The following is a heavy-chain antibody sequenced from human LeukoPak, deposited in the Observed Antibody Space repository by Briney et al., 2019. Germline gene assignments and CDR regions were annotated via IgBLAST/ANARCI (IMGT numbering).Heavy chain of an antibody. CDR1: GFTFSSYA. CDR2: ISGSGGST. V-gene: IGHV3-23*01. Sequence: PGGSLRLSCAASGFTFSSYAMSWVRQAPGKGLEWVSAISGSGGSTYYADSVKGRFTISRDNSKNTLYLQMNSLRAEDTAVYYCAKSHLAGYYDSSGYFDYWGQGTLVTVSS. D-gene: IGHD3-22*01. J-gene: IGHJ4*02. CDR3: AKSHLAGYYDSSGYFDY.